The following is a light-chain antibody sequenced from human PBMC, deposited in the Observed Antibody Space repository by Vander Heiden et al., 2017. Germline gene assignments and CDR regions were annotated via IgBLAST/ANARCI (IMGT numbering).Light chain of an antibody. V-gene: IGLV2-14*01. CDR1: SSDVVAYHF. J-gene: IGLJ2*01. CDR3: ASYTANSTVV. Sequence: QSALTQPASVSGSPGQSITISCTATSSDVVAYHFVSWYQHHPGKAPKLLLCEVSKRPSGVSPRCSGSKSDNTSSLTISGRQAEEEADYYCASYTANSTVVFGGGTKLTVL. CDR2: EVS.